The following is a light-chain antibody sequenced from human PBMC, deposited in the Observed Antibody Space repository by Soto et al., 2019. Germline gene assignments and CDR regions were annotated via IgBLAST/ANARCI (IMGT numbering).Light chain of an antibody. CDR3: QKYHTSSIN. CDR2: DAS. J-gene: IGKJ1*01. Sequence: DIQMTQSPSTLSASVGDRVTITFLASQTISSWLAWYQQKPGKAPNLLIYDASTLERGVPSRFSGTGSGTEFTLTIDRLQPDDFATYYCQKYHTSSINFGQGTKVDIK. V-gene: IGKV1-5*01. CDR1: QTISSW.